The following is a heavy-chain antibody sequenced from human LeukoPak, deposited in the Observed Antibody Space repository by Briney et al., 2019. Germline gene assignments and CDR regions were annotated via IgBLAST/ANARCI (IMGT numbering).Heavy chain of an antibody. J-gene: IGHJ4*02. V-gene: IGHV3-23*01. CDR3: AKDRYGDYSFDY. D-gene: IGHD4-17*01. CDR1: GFTFTSYT. Sequence: GGSMSLSCAASGFTFTSYTMTWVRQAPGKGLEWVSAISGSGGSTYYANSVKGRFTISRDNSKNTLYLQMNSLRADDTAVYYCAKDRYGDYSFDYWGQGTLVTVSS. CDR2: ISGSGGST.